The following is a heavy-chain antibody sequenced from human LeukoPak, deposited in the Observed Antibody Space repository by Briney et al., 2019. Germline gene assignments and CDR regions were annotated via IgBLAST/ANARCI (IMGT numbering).Heavy chain of an antibody. D-gene: IGHD6-6*01. CDR1: GGSFSGYY. J-gene: IGHJ4*02. V-gene: IGHV4-59*01. Sequence: TSETLSLTCAVYGGSFSGYYWSWIRQPPGKGLEWIGYIYYSGSTNYNPSLKSRVTISVDTSKNQFSLKLSSVTAADTAVYYCASSSIAARRLDLYYFDYWGQGTLVTVSS. CDR2: IYYSGST. CDR3: ASSSIAARRLDLYYFDY.